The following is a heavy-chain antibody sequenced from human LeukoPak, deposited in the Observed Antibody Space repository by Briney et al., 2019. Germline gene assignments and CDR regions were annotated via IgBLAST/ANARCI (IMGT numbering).Heavy chain of an antibody. Sequence: ASVKVSCKASGYTFTSYGISGVRQAPGQGLEWMGWISAYNGNTNYAQKLQGRVTMTTDTSTSTAYMELRSLRSDDTAVYYCARDTRLVRGVILNWFDPWGQGTLVTVSS. D-gene: IGHD3-10*01. J-gene: IGHJ5*02. V-gene: IGHV1-18*01. CDR2: ISAYNGNT. CDR3: ARDTRLVRGVILNWFDP. CDR1: GYTFTSYG.